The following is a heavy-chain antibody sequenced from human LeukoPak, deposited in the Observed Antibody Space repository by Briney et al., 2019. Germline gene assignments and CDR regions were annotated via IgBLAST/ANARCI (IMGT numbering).Heavy chain of an antibody. CDR3: ARDAGYCSSTSCYYYGLDV. CDR2: ISSSSSYI. V-gene: IGHV3-21*01. CDR1: GFTFSSYS. Sequence: PGGSLRLSCAASGFTFSSYSMNWVRQAPGKGLEWVSSISSSSSYIYYAGSVKGRFTISRDNAKNSLYLQMNSLRVEDTAVYYCARDAGYCSSTSCYYYGLDVWGQGTTVTVSS. J-gene: IGHJ6*02. D-gene: IGHD2-2*01.